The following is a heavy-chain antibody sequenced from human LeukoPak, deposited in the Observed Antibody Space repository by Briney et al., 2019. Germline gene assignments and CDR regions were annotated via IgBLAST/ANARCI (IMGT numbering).Heavy chain of an antibody. J-gene: IGHJ4*02. D-gene: IGHD4-23*01. CDR2: ISGSGGST. Sequence: GGSLRLSCAASGFTFSAYNMIWVRQAPGKGLEWLSYISGSGGSTYYADSVKGRFTISRDNSKNTLYLQMYSLRAEDTAVYYCAKEKGKGTGSNFDYWGQGTLVTVSS. CDR1: GFTFSAYN. CDR3: AKEKGKGTGSNFDY. V-gene: IGHV3-23*01.